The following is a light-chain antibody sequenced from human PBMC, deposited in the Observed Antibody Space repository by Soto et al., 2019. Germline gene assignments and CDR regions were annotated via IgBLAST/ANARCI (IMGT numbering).Light chain of an antibody. CDR2: LEGSGSY. J-gene: IGLJ3*02. CDR1: SGHSSNI. Sequence: QLVLTQSSSASASLGSSVKLTCTLSSGHSSNIIAWHQQQPGKAPRYLMKLEGSGSYNKGSGVPDRFSGSSSGADRCLTISNLQFEDEADYYCETWDSNTRVFGGGTQLTVL. V-gene: IGLV4-60*02. CDR3: ETWDSNTRV.